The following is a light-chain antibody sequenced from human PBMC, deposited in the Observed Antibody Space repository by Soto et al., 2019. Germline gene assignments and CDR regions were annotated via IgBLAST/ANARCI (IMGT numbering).Light chain of an antibody. CDR2: WAS. CDR3: QHYYSTPVT. CDR1: QSVLYSSNNKNY. Sequence: DIVMTQSPDSLAVSLGERATINCKSNQSVLYSSNNKNYLAWYQQKPGQPPKLLIYWASTRESGVPDRFSGSGSGTDFTLTISSLQAEDVAVYYCQHYYSTPVTFGGGTKVEIK. J-gene: IGKJ4*01. V-gene: IGKV4-1*01.